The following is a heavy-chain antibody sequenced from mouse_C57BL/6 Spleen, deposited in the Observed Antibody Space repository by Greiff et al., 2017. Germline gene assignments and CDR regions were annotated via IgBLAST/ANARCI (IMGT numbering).Heavy chain of an antibody. CDR3: TRGGGYDYDPAWFAY. CDR1: GFTFSSYA. Sequence: EVKLMESGEGLVKPGGSLKLSCAASGFTFSSYAMSWVRQTPEKRLEWVAYISSGGDYIYYADTVKGRFTISRDNARNTLYLQMSSRKSEDTAMYYCTRGGGYDYDPAWFAYWGQGTLVTVSA. CDR2: ISSGGDYI. V-gene: IGHV5-9-1*02. D-gene: IGHD2-4*01. J-gene: IGHJ3*01.